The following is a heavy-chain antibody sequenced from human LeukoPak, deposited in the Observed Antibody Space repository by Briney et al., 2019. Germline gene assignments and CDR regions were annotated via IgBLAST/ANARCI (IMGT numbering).Heavy chain of an antibody. D-gene: IGHD3-10*01. J-gene: IGHJ5*02. CDR3: ARDDYRGVTNFDP. CDR1: GDSISPYF. Sequence: SETLSLTCTVSGDSISPYFWSWIRQPPGKGLEWIGYISYTGNTNKNPSLKSRVTISVDTSKNQFSLQLTSVTAADTAVYYCARDDYRGVTNFDPWGQGTLVTVSS. CDR2: ISYTGNT. V-gene: IGHV4-59*01.